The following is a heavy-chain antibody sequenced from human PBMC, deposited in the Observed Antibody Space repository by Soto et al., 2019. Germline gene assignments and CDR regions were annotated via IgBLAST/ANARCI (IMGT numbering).Heavy chain of an antibody. CDR3: ARSITFDWLFFDY. CDR1: CGSISSYY. CDR2: IYYSGST. J-gene: IGHJ4*02. V-gene: IGHV4-59*12. Sequence: PSETLSLTCTGSCGSISSYYWSWIRQPPGKGLEWIGYIYYSGSTNYNPSLKSRVTISVDTSKNQFSLKLSSVTAADTAVYYCARSITFDWLFFDYWGQGTLVTVSS. D-gene: IGHD3-9*01.